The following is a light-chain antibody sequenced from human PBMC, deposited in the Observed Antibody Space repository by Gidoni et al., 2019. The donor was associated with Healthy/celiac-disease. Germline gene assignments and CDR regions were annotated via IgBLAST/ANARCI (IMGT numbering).Light chain of an antibody. CDR2: GAS. J-gene: IGKJ2*01. V-gene: IGKV3-20*01. Sequence: EIVLTQSPDTLSLSPGARATLSCRASQSVSSSYLAWYQQKPGQAPRLLIYGASSRVTGIPNRFSGSGSGTDFTLTISRLEPEDFAVYYCQQYGSSPMYTFGQGTKLEIK. CDR1: QSVSSSY. CDR3: QQYGSSPMYT.